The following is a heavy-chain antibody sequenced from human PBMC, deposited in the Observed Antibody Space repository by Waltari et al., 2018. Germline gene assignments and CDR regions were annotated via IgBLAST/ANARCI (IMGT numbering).Heavy chain of an antibody. J-gene: IGHJ4*02. D-gene: IGHD6-6*01. CDR2: IYPCDSDT. CDR1: GYSFTSSW. V-gene: IGHV5-51*01. CDR3: ARTYSSSPRGYFDY. Sequence: EVQLVQSGAEVKKPGESLKISCKGSGYSFTSSWIGGVRQRPGKGLEWMGVIYPCDSDTRYATSCQGQVTSSADKSISTAYLQWSSLKASDTAMYYCARTYSSSPRGYFDYWGQGTLVTVSS.